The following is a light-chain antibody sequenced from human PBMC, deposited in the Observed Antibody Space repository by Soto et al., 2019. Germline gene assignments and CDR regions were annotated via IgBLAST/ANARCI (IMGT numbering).Light chain of an antibody. CDR3: SSYTSYTTLWV. J-gene: IGLJ3*02. CDR1: DSGIGNYNY. Sequence: QSVVTQPASVSGSPGQSITVSCTGTDSGIGNYNYVSWYQQHPGKAPKLMIYGVTNRPSGVSDRFSGSKSGNAASLTISGLQAQDEADYYCSSYTSYTTLWVFGGGTKVTVL. CDR2: GVT. V-gene: IGLV2-14*01.